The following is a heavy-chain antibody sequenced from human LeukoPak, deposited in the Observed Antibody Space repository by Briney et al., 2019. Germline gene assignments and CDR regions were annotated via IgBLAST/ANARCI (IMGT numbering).Heavy chain of an antibody. CDR2: IYYSGST. CDR3: ARGGTPTFTPFDY. CDR1: GGSISSSSYY. J-gene: IGHJ4*02. D-gene: IGHD1-26*01. V-gene: IGHV4-39*01. Sequence: SETLSLTCTVSGGSISSSSYYWGWIRQPPGKGLEWIGSIYYSGSTYYNPSLKSRVTISVDTSKNQFSLKLSSVTAADTAVYYCARGGTPTFTPFDYWGQGTLVTVSS.